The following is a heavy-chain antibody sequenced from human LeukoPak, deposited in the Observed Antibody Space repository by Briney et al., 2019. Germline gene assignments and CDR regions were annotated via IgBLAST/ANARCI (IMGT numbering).Heavy chain of an antibody. D-gene: IGHD3-10*01. J-gene: IGHJ4*02. V-gene: IGHV1-46*01. CDR2: ISPSGGST. CDR1: GYTFTSNY. Sequence: RASVNVSCKAFGYTFTSNYMHWVRQAPGQGPEWMGVISPSGGSTTYAQKFQGGVTLTRHMSTGTDCLEMSSLRSEDTAVYYCASTAITMVRGVIINPQVYFDYWGQGTLVTVSS. CDR3: ASTAITMVRGVIINPQVYFDY.